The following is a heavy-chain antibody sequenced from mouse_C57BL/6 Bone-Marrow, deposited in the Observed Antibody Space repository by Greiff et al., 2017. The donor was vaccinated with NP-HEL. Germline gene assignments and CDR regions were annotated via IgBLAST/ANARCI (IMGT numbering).Heavy chain of an antibody. CDR2: INPYNGGT. CDR3: ARVNYDGYYRY. CDR1: GYTFTDYY. V-gene: IGHV1-19*01. Sequence: EVKLVESGPVLVKPGASVKMSCKASGYTFTDYYMNWVKQSHGKSLEWIGVINPYNGGTSYNQKFKGKATLTVDKSSSTAYMELNSLTSEDSAVYYCARVNYDGYYRYWGQGTTLTVSS. J-gene: IGHJ2*01. D-gene: IGHD2-3*01.